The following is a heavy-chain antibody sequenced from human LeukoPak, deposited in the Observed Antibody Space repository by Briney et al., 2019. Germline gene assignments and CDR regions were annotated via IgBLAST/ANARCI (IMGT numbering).Heavy chain of an antibody. J-gene: IGHJ5*02. CDR2: MNPNSGNT. V-gene: IGHV1-8*01. D-gene: IGHD3-22*01. Sequence: ASVKVSCKASGYTFTSYDINWVRQATGQGLEWVGWMNPNSGNTGYAQKFQGRVTMTRDTSISTAYLELSNLRSEDTAVYYCARDFFNNYDRGTWGQGTLVTVSS. CDR1: GYTFTSYD. CDR3: ARDFFNNYDRGT.